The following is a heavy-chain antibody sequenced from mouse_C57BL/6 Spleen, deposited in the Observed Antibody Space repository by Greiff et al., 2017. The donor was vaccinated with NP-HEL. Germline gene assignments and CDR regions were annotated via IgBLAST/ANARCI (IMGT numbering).Heavy chain of an antibody. Sequence: EVKLMESGAELVKPGASVKLSCTASGFNIKDYYMHWVKQRTEQGLEWIGRIDPEDGETKYAPKFQGKATITADTSSNTAYLQLSSLTSEDTAVYYCARWAGSSPVLDYWGQGTTLTVSS. V-gene: IGHV14-2*01. CDR2: IDPEDGET. CDR3: ARWAGSSPVLDY. D-gene: IGHD1-1*01. CDR1: GFNIKDYY. J-gene: IGHJ2*01.